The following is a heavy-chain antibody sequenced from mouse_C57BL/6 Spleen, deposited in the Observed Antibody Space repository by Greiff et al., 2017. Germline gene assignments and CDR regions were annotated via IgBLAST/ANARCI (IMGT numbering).Heavy chain of an antibody. J-gene: IGHJ1*03. CDR3: ARWGTTVVASYWYFDV. Sequence: VQLQQSGPELVKPGASVKISCKASGYAFSSSWMNWVKQRPGKGLEWIGRIYPGDGDTNYNGKFKGKATLTADKYSSTAYMQLSSLTSEDSAVYFCARWGTTVVASYWYFDVWGTGTTVTVSS. D-gene: IGHD1-1*01. V-gene: IGHV1-82*01. CDR1: GYAFSSSW. CDR2: IYPGDGDT.